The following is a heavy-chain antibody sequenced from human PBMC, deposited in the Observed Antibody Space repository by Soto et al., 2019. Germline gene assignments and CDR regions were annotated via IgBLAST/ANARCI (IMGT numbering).Heavy chain of an antibody. Sequence: QVQLVQSGAEVKKPGSSVKVSCKASGGTFSSYAISWVRQAPGQGLEWMGGILPIFGTANYAQKFQGRVTITADESTSTAYMELSSLRSEDTAVYYCARRPRYYGSGSDKNWFDPWGQGTLVTVSS. CDR1: GGTFSSYA. CDR2: ILPIFGTA. J-gene: IGHJ5*02. V-gene: IGHV1-69*01. D-gene: IGHD3-10*01. CDR3: ARRPRYYGSGSDKNWFDP.